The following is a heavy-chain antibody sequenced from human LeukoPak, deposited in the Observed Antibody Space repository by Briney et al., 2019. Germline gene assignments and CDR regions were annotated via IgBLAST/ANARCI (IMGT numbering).Heavy chain of an antibody. V-gene: IGHV3-48*03. J-gene: IGHJ4*02. CDR3: AKVATEAYYFDY. Sequence: GGSLRLSCAASGFTFSSYEMNWVRQAPGKGLEWVSYIGSFGTTISYADSVKGRFTISRDNAKSSLYLQMSSLRAEDAAVYYCAKVATEAYYFDYWGQGTLVTVSS. CDR2: IGSFGTTI. D-gene: IGHD5-12*01. CDR1: GFTFSSYE.